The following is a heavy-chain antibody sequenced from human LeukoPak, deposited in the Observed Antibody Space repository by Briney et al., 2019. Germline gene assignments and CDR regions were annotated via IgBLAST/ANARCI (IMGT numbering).Heavy chain of an antibody. J-gene: IGHJ4*02. CDR3: AKDRRLRQGGHFDY. Sequence: PGGSLRLSCAASGFTFDDYAMHWVRQAPGKGLECVSLISGDGGSTYYADSVKGRFTISRDNSKNSLYLQMNSLRTEDTALYYCAKDRRLRQGGHFDYWGQGTLVTVSS. CDR2: ISGDGGST. V-gene: IGHV3-43*02. CDR1: GFTFDDYA. D-gene: IGHD4-17*01.